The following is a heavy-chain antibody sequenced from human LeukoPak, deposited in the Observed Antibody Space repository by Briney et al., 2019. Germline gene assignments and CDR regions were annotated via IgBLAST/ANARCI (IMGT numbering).Heavy chain of an antibody. V-gene: IGHV4-34*01. CDR3: ARRIAAADAFDI. J-gene: IGHJ3*02. CDR1: GGSFSGYY. D-gene: IGHD6-13*01. Sequence: PSETLSLTCAVYGGSFSGYYWSWIRQPPGKGLEWIGSIYYSGSTYYNPSLKSRVTISVDTSKNQFSLKLSSVTAADTAVYYCARRIAAADAFDIWGQGTMVTVSS. CDR2: IYYSGST.